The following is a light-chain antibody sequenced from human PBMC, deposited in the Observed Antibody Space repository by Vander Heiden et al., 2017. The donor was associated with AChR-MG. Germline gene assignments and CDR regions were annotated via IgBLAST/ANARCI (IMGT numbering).Light chain of an antibody. V-gene: IGLV2-14*03. J-gene: IGLJ1*01. CDR2: DVS. CDR1: SSDIGGYDF. Sequence: QSALTQPAPVSGSPGQSTTISCTGTSSDIGGYDFGSWYQRLPGRAPNLMIYDVSARPSRVSHRFSGSKSGNTASLTISGLQAEDEADYYCSSYTNITTPLYVFGTGTKVTVL. CDR3: SSYTNITTPLYV.